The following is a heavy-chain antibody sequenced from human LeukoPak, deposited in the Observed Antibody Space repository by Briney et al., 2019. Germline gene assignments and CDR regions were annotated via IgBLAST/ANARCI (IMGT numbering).Heavy chain of an antibody. CDR2: IFYSGRT. D-gene: IGHD2-21*02. J-gene: IGHJ4*02. CDR3: ARAYCVGDCSVLHIYFDY. CDR1: GGSISNYY. Sequence: SETLSLTCSVSGGSISNYYWNWIRQTPGKGLEWIGYIFYSGRTHYNPSLKSRVTMSVDTSKNQFSLKLSSVTAADTAVYYCARAYCVGDCSVLHIYFDYWGQGTLVTVSS. V-gene: IGHV4-59*08.